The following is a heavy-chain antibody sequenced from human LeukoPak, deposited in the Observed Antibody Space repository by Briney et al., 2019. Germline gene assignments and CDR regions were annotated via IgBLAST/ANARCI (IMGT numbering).Heavy chain of an antibody. D-gene: IGHD2-21*02. CDR1: GYTFTVYY. V-gene: IGHV1-2*02. Sequence: ASVKVSCTASGYTFTVYYMHWVRQAPGQGLEWMGWINPNSGGTNYAQKFQGRVTMTRDTSISTAYMELSRLRSDDTAVYYCASGCGGDCYSLGAFDIWGQGTMVTVSS. CDR2: INPNSGGT. CDR3: ASGCGGDCYSLGAFDI. J-gene: IGHJ3*02.